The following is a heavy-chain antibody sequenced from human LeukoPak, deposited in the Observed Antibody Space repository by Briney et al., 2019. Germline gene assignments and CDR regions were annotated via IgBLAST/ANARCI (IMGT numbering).Heavy chain of an antibody. V-gene: IGHV4-4*02. CDR3: ARTPHYYDSSGHQYYFDY. CDR2: IYHSGST. J-gene: IGHJ4*02. Sequence: SETLSLTCAVSGGSISSSNGWSWVRQPPGKGLEWIGEIYHSGSTNYNPSLKSRVTISVDTSKNQFSLKLSSVTAADTAVYYCARTPHYYDSSGHQYYFDYWGQGTLVTVSS. CDR1: GGSISSSNG. D-gene: IGHD3-22*01.